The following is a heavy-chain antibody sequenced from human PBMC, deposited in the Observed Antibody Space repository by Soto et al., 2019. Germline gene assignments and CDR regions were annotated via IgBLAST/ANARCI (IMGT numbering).Heavy chain of an antibody. D-gene: IGHD3-22*01. J-gene: IGHJ5*02. V-gene: IGHV4-39*07. CDR2: IYYSGST. CDR3: ATNQPHDSSGLNWFDP. Sequence: SETLSLTCTVSGGSICSSSYYWGWIRQPPGKGLEWIGSIYYSGSTYYNPSLKSRVTISVDASKNQFSLELSSLRSEDTAVYYCATNQPHDSSGLNWFDPWGQGTLVTVSS. CDR1: GGSICSSSYY.